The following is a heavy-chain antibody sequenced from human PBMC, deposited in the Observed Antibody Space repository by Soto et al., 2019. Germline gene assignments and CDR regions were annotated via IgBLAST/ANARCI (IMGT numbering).Heavy chain of an antibody. D-gene: IGHD4-4*01. CDR2: INAGNGNT. Sequence: QVQLVQSGAEVKKPGASVKVSCKASGYTFTSYAMHWVRQAPGQRLEWMGWINAGNGNTKYSQKFQGRVTITRDTSASTAYMELSSLRSEDTAVYYCARDRNSRYYDYYMDVWGKGTTVTVS. CDR3: ARDRNSRYYDYYMDV. V-gene: IGHV1-3*01. CDR1: GYTFTSYA. J-gene: IGHJ6*03.